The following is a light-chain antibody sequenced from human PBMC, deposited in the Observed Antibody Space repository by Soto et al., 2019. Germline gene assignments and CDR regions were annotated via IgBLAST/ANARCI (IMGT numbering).Light chain of an antibody. CDR2: GAS. CDR3: QEYGSSPWT. Sequence: EIVLTQSPGTLSLSPRERATLSCRASQSVTSSYLAWYQHKPGQAPRLLIYGASSRATGIPDRFSGSGSGTDFTLTISRLEPEDFAIYYCQEYGSSPWTFGQGTKVDIK. J-gene: IGKJ1*01. CDR1: QSVTSSY. V-gene: IGKV3-20*01.